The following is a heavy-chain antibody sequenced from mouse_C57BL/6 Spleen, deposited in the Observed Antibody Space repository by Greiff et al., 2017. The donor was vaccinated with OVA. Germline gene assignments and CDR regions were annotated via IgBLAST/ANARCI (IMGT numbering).Heavy chain of an antibody. J-gene: IGHJ4*01. CDR1: GYAFSSSW. CDR3: ARVTGTEIYYYAMDY. V-gene: IGHV1-82*01. D-gene: IGHD4-1*01. CDR2: IYPGDGDT. Sequence: QVQLQQSGPELVKPGASVKISCKASGYAFSSSWMNWVKQRPGKGLEWIGRIYPGDGDTNYNGKFKGKATLTADKSSSTAYMQLSSLTSEDSAVYFCARVTGTEIYYYAMDYWGQGTSVTVSS.